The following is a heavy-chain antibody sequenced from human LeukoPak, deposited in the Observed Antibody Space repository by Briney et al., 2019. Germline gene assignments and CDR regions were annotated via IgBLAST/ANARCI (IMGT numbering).Heavy chain of an antibody. V-gene: IGHV3-30*09. Sequence: GGSLRLSCAASGFTFSNYAMHWVRQAPGKGLEWVAVISYDGTYKYYANSVRGQFAISRDNSKNTLYLHMNSLRADDTAVYYCARGLVVNQPGEQQVNFNYWGQGTLVTVSS. D-gene: IGHD6-13*01. CDR1: GFTFSNYA. J-gene: IGHJ4*02. CDR3: ARGLVVNQPGEQQVNFNY. CDR2: ISYDGTYK.